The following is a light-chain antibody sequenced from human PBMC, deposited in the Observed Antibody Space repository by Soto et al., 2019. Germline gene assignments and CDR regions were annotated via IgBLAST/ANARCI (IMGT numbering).Light chain of an antibody. CDR2: EAF. CDR1: QSISSW. Sequence: DIQMTQSPSTLSASVGDRVTITCRASQSISSWLAWYLQKPGKAPKLLIYEAFNLESGVPSRFSGSGSGTEFTLTISSLQPDDFATYYCQQYKTYWTFGQGTKVDIK. J-gene: IGKJ1*01. CDR3: QQYKTYWT. V-gene: IGKV1-5*03.